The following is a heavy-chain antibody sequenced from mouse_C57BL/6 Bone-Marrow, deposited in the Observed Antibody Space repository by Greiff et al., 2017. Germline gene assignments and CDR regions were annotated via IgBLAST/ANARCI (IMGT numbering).Heavy chain of an antibody. J-gene: IGHJ4*01. CDR3: ARRGDDYYAMDY. V-gene: IGHV5-6*02. Sequence: EVKLMESGGDLVKPGGSLKLSCAASGFTFSSYGMYWVRQTPDKRLEWVATISSGGSYTYYPDSVKGRFTISRDNAKNTLNLQMSSLKSEDTAMYYCARRGDDYYAMDYWGQGTSVTVSS. CDR2: ISSGGSYT. CDR1: GFTFSSYG.